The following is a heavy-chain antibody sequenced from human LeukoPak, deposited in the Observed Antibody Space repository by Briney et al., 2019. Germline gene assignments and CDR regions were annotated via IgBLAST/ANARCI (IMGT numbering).Heavy chain of an antibody. CDR3: ARVSSNYRDYYYYYMDV. Sequence: PSETLSLTCAVSGGSISSGGYSWSWIRQPPGKGLEWIGYIYHSGSTYYNPSLKSRVTISVDTSKNQFSLKLSSVTAADTAVYYCARVSSNYRDYYYYYMDVWGKGTTVTVSS. J-gene: IGHJ6*03. CDR2: IYHSGST. V-gene: IGHV4-30-2*01. CDR1: GGSISSGGYS. D-gene: IGHD4-11*01.